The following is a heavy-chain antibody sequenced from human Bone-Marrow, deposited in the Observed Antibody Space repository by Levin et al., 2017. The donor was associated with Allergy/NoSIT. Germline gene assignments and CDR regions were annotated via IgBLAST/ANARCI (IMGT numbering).Heavy chain of an antibody. J-gene: IGHJ4*02. CDR1: GGSLRSNY. CDR3: ARDRMTGYFSYFDF. D-gene: IGHD3-9*01. V-gene: IGHV4-59*01. CDR2: ISDSGST. Sequence: LRLSCTISGGSLRSNYWSWIRQPPGRGLEWIAYISDSGSTIYSPSLRSRVTLSVDTSKNQFSLRLRSVTAADTAVYYCARDRMTGYFSYFDFWGQGTLVTVSS.